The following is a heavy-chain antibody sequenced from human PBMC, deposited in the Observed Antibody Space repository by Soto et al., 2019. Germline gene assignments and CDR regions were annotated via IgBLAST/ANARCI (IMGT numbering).Heavy chain of an antibody. CDR1: GDSISSSKW. CDR2: IYYSGST. V-gene: IGHV4-4*02. CDR3: ARGGTRGYDFWMYLYGMDV. D-gene: IGHD3-3*01. Sequence: PSETLSLTCAVSGDSISSSKWWSWVRQPPGKGLEWIGYIYYSGSTNYNPSLKSRVTISVDTSKNQFSLKLSSVTAADTAVYYCARGGTRGYDFWMYLYGMDVWGQGTTVTVSS. J-gene: IGHJ6*02.